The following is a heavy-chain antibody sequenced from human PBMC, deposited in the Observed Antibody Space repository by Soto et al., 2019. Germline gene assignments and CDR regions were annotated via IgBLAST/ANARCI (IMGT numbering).Heavy chain of an antibody. Sequence: ASVKVSCQASGHTFTGHHMHWVRQAPGQGLEWMGLIDLDIGDTKYAQKFQGRVTSTSDTSITTVYMELRGLRSDDTAVYYCGLEPTGTAGFDYWGQGTLVTVSS. CDR2: IDLDIGDT. D-gene: IGHD2-21*02. CDR3: GLEPTGTAGFDY. J-gene: IGHJ4*02. V-gene: IGHV1-2*02. CDR1: GHTFTGHH.